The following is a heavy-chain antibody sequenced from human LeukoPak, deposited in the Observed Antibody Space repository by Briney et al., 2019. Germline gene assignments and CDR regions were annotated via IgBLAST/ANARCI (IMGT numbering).Heavy chain of an antibody. D-gene: IGHD4-23*01. Sequence: ASVKVSCKASEYTFTSYDINWVRQATGQGLEWMGWMNPNSGNTGYAQKFQGRVTMTRNTSISTAYMELSSLRSEDTAVYYCARVRRWYYYMDVWGKGTTVTVSS. CDR3: ARVRRWYYYMDV. J-gene: IGHJ6*03. V-gene: IGHV1-8*01. CDR2: MNPNSGNT. CDR1: EYTFTSYD.